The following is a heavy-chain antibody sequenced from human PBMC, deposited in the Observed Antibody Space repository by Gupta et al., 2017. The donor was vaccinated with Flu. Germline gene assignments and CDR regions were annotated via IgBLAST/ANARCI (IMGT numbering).Heavy chain of an antibody. J-gene: IGHJ6*02. CDR3: ARGGGGDYVKGGMDV. CDR2: IRSTGSNT. CDR1: GFAFNKYT. D-gene: IGHD4-17*01. Sequence: EVQLVESGGGLVQPGGSLRLSCSASGFAFNKYTINWVRQAPGKGLEWVASIRSTGSNTFYADSVKGRFSISRDNANNSLYLKLNSRRDEDTAVYYCARGGGGDYVKGGMDVWGLGTTVTVSS. V-gene: IGHV3-21*02.